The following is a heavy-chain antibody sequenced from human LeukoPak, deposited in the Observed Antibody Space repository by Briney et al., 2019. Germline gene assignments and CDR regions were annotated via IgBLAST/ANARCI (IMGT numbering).Heavy chain of an antibody. CDR3: ARGLRLSSDWYRGWFDP. CDR2: SKDNGDT. V-gene: IGHV4-34*01. Sequence: SETLSLACADSGGSFSGYFWTWIPQPPGKGLQWIGESKDNGDTNYNSSLKSRVSISVDASKNQFSLRLTSVTAADTAVYYCARGLRLSSDWYRGWFDPWGHGIVVTVSS. D-gene: IGHD6-19*01. CDR1: GGSFSGYF. J-gene: IGHJ5*02.